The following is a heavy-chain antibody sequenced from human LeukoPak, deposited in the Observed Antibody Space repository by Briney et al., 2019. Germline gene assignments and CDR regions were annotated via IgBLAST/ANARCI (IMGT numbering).Heavy chain of an antibody. CDR2: FSGSGGST. V-gene: IGHV3-23*01. CDR1: GFTFSSYA. Sequence: GGSLRLSCAASGFTFSSYAMSWVRQAPGKGLEWVSAFSGSGGSTYYADSVRGRFDFSGENSKNTLHLQMNSVRSEDTPVYYCEHCKYQMSFDVQHVDYWGRGNLVPVSS. CDR3: EHCKYQMSFDVQHVDY. D-gene: IGHD2-2*01. J-gene: IGHJ4*02.